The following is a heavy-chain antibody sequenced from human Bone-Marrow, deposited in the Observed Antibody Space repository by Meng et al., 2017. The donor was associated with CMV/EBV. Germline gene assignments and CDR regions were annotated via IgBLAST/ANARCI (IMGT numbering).Heavy chain of an antibody. J-gene: IGHJ6*02. Sequence: GESLKISCAASGFTFGSNWMHWVRQAPGKGLVWVSRIYSDGSSASYADSVKGRFTISRDNFKNTLYLQMNSLRAEDTAIYYCARVVVPAAMGYFYYGMAVWGQGTTVTVSS. CDR3: ARVVVPAAMGYFYYGMAV. CDR1: GFTFGSNW. CDR2: IYSDGSSA. D-gene: IGHD2-2*01. V-gene: IGHV3-74*01.